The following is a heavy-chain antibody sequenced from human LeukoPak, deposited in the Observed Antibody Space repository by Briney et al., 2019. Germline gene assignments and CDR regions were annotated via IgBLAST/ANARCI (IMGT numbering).Heavy chain of an antibody. CDR2: IYPGDSDT. J-gene: IGHJ5*02. CDR3: AVSAGSQTHNWFDP. V-gene: IGHV5-51*01. D-gene: IGHD6-13*01. CDR1: RYSFTSYW. Sequence: GEYVQLSCKGSRYSFTSYWLGWVGQMPGEGLEWMGIIYPGDSDTRYSPSFQGQVTISADKSISTAYLQWSSVKASDTAMYYCAVSAGSQTHNWFDPWVRGTLVTVSS.